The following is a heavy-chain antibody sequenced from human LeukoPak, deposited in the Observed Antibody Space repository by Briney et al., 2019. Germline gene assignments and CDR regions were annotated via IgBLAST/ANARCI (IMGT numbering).Heavy chain of an antibody. CDR1: EFTFSRYA. V-gene: IGHV3-21*01. J-gene: IGHJ4*02. D-gene: IGHD6-13*01. Sequence: PGGSLRLSCAASEFTFSRYAMNWVRQAPGKGLEWVSSISPTSDFIYYADSVKGRFTISRDNARNSVYLQMTSLRAEDTAVYYCARDWPGEAPSGIAVDWGQGTLVTVSS. CDR2: ISPTSDFI. CDR3: ARDWPGEAPSGIAVD.